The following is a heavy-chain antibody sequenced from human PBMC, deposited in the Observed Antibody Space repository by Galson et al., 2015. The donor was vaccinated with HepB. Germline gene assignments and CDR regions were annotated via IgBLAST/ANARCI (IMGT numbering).Heavy chain of an antibody. J-gene: IGHJ4*02. Sequence: SLRLSCAASGFTFGDYTMSWFRQAPGKGLEWVGSIRSKAYGRTTEYVASVKRRFTIPRHDSKSIAYLQINSLKTEDTAVYYCTGDRKGGYGPFDYWGQGTLVTVSS. V-gene: IGHV3-49*03. CDR3: TGDRKGGYGPFDY. D-gene: IGHD5-12*01. CDR2: IRSKAYGRTT. CDR1: GFTFGDYT.